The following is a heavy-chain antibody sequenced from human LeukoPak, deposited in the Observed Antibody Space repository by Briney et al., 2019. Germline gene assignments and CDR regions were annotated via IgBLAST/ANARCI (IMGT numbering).Heavy chain of an antibody. D-gene: IGHD3-16*01. CDR3: AKDHVTWGNRYFDH. CDR2: IGHDATKI. V-gene: IGHV3-30*02. Sequence: GGSLRLSCAASGFTFSTYAMPWVRRAPGKGLEGLLFIGHDATKIYYADSVQGRFTISRDNSKNTLYLEMNSLSGEDTALYYCAKDHVTWGNRYFDHWGQGTLGTVSS. CDR1: GFTFSTYA. J-gene: IGHJ4*02.